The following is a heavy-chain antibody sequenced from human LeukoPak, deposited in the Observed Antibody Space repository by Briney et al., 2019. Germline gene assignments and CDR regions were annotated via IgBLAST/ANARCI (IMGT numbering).Heavy chain of an antibody. Sequence: SETPSLTCTVSGASISDYYWSWIRQPPGKRLEGIAYMYYSGIPNYSRSLKSRVTMSADKSNNQVSLTLTSVTAADTAVYYCASHHGRGEAFDYWGRGTLVTVSS. CDR1: GASISDYY. J-gene: IGHJ4*02. CDR3: ASHHGRGEAFDY. CDR2: MYYSGIP. D-gene: IGHD3-10*01. V-gene: IGHV4-59*08.